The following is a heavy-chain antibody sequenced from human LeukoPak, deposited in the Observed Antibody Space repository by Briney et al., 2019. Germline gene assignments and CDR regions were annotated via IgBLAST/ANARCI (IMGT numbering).Heavy chain of an antibody. D-gene: IGHD6-13*01. Sequence: GGSLRLSCAASGFTFSNYAMSWVRQAPGKGLEWVSGISNSGGSTDYADSVKGRFTVSRDNSKSTLYLQMNSLRAEDTAVYYCVKDMYTSSRNFDYWGQGTLVTVSS. CDR1: GFTFSNYA. V-gene: IGHV3-23*01. CDR3: VKDMYTSSRNFDY. CDR2: ISNSGGST. J-gene: IGHJ4*02.